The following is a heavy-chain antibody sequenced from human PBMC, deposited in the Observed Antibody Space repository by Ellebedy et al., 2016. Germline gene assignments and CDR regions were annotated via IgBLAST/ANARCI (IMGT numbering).Heavy chain of an antibody. D-gene: IGHD2-15*01. CDR2: IIGSGGST. CDR1: GFTFSDYA. Sequence: GESLKISCAASGFTFSDYAMSWVRQAPGKGLEWVSTIIGSGGSTYDADSVKGRFTISRDNSKNTLYLQMNSLRAEDTAVYYCARGVGSGWFDPWGQGTLVTVSS. J-gene: IGHJ5*02. V-gene: IGHV3-23*01. CDR3: ARGVGSGWFDP.